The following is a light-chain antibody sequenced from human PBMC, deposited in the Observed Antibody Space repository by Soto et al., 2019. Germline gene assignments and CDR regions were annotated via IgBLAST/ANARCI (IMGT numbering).Light chain of an antibody. CDR3: QKYGSSRIT. CDR1: QSVSSSY. J-gene: IGKJ5*01. V-gene: IGKV3-20*01. Sequence: IVLTQSPGTLSLSPGERATLSCRASQSVSSSYLAWYQQKPGQAPRLLIYGASSRATGIPDRFSGSGSGTDFTLTISRLEPEDFAVYYCQKYGSSRITFGQGTRLEIK. CDR2: GAS.